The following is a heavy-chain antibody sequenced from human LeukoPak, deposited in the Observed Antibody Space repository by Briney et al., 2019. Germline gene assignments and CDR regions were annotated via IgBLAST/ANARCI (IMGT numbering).Heavy chain of an antibody. CDR3: ARVARSTNHLHFDY. J-gene: IGHJ4*02. D-gene: IGHD4-17*01. CDR1: GYTFTGYY. V-gene: IGHV1-2*02. CDR2: INPVTGGT. Sequence: ASVKVSCKTSGYTFTGYYLHWVRQAPGQGLEWMGWINPVTGGTKYAQKFYAKITMTRDTSISTALLEVTRLKSDDTAVYCCARVARSTNHLHFDYWGQGTLVTVSS.